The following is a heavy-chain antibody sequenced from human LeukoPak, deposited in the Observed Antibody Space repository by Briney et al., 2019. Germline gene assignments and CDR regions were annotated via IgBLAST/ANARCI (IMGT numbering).Heavy chain of an antibody. J-gene: IGHJ4*02. CDR2: IYNTGST. D-gene: IGHD1-1*01. CDR1: GYSISSANW. V-gene: IGHV4-28*01. Sequence: SDTLSLTCAVSGYSISSANWWGWIRQSPGRGLEWNGYIYNTGSTHYNPSLTSRVTMSVDKSKNQFSLKLTSVTAVDTGVYYCAKKGNGISYFDSWGQGTLVTVSS. CDR3: AKKGNGISYFDS.